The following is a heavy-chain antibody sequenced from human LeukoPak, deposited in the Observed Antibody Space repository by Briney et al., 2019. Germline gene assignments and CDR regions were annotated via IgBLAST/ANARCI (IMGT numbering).Heavy chain of an antibody. CDR3: AKVDIVATIDAGRLVDY. CDR1: GFTFSSYG. Sequence: GRSLRLSCAASGFTFSSYGMQWFRQAPDKGLEWVAAISNDGSNKYYADSVKGRFTISRDNSKDTLYLQMNSLRAEDTAVYYCAKVDIVATIDAGRLVDYWGQGTLVTVSS. V-gene: IGHV3-30*18. D-gene: IGHD5-12*01. CDR2: ISNDGSNK. J-gene: IGHJ4*02.